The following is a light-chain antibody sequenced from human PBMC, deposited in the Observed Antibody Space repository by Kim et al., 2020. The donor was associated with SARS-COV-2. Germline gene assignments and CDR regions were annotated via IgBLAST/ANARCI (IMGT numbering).Light chain of an antibody. CDR2: GAS. V-gene: IGKV3-20*01. J-gene: IGKJ3*01. CDR3: QQYSKSPRT. CDR1: QSVSTRY. Sequence: SPGETATLSCRASQSVSTRYLAWYQQKPGQAPRLLIYGASARAIGIPARFSASGSGTDFTLTISRLEPEDFAVYFCQQYSKSPRTFGPGTKVDIK.